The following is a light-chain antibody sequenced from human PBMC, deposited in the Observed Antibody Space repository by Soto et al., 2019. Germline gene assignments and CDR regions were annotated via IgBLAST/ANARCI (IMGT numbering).Light chain of an antibody. J-gene: IGLJ2*01. CDR3: CSYAGSMTSYVA. CDR2: EVS. CDR1: SSDVGSYNF. V-gene: IGLV2-23*02. Sequence: QSALTQPASVSGSPGQSITISCTGTSSDVGSYNFVSWYQQHPGKAPKLMISEVSKRPSGVSDRFSGSNSGNTASLTIFGLQAEDEADYYCCSYAGSMTSYVAFGGGTKLTVL.